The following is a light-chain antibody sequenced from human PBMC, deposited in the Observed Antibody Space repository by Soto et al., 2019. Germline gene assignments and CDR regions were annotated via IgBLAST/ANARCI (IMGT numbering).Light chain of an antibody. V-gene: IGKV1-39*01. CDR1: QSISSY. CDR3: QQSYTTPELT. CDR2: AAS. J-gene: IGKJ4*01. Sequence: DIQMTQSPSSLSASVEDRVTIACRTSQSISSYLNWYQQKPGKAPNLLIYAASSLRSGVPSRFSGSGSGTDFTLTISSLQPEDFATYYCQQSYTTPELTFGGGTKVDIK.